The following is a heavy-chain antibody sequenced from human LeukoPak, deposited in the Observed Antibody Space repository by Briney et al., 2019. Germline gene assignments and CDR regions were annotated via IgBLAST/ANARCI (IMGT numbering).Heavy chain of an antibody. V-gene: IGHV4-4*02. CDR1: GGSISSSNW. CDR3: ARNVRGGSTYLDY. D-gene: IGHD3-16*01. J-gene: IGHJ4*02. Sequence: PSETLSLTCAVSGGSISSSNWWSWVRQPPGKALEWIGEIYHSGSTNYNPSLKSRVTISVDKSKNQFSLKLNSVTAADTAVYYCARNVRGGSTYLDYWGQGILVTVSS. CDR2: IYHSGST.